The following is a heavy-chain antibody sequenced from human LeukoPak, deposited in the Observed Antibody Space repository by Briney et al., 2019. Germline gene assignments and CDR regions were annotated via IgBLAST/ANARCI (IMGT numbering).Heavy chain of an antibody. J-gene: IGHJ4*02. CDR2: VSGRGDNT. V-gene: IGHV3-23*01. Sequence: GGSLRLSCAASGFSFSSSAMTWVRQAPGQGLEFVSSVSGRGDNTYYPASLEGRFTISRDNSKNTLFLQMDSLRAEDTAVYYCVKDGRSVPLDYWGQGTLVTVSS. CDR3: VKDGRSVPLDY. CDR1: GFSFSSSA.